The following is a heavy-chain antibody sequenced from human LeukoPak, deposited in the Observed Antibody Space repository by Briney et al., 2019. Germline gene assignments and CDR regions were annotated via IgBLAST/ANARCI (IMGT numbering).Heavy chain of an antibody. Sequence: GGSLRLSCAASEFAFSSYWMSWVRQAPGKGLEWVANIKQDGSEKYYVDSVKGRFTISRDNAKNSLHLQMNSLRPEDTALYYCVKDRGLRNQWLQVTYDSWGQGTLVTVSS. CDR2: IKQDGSEK. CDR3: VKDRGLRNQWLQVTYDS. D-gene: IGHD5-24*01. V-gene: IGHV3-7*03. CDR1: EFAFSSYW. J-gene: IGHJ4*02.